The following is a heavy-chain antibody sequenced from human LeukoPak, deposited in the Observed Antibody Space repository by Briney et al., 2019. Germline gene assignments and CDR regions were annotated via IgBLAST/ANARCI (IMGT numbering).Heavy chain of an antibody. J-gene: IGHJ4*02. CDR2: ISPDGSTT. CDR3: AREAAYYFDY. CDR1: GFTFSRYW. V-gene: IGHV3-74*03. Sequence: GGSLRLSCAASGFTFSRYWMHWVRQAPGKGLMWVSRISPDGSTTLYADSVKGRFTISRDNAKNSLYLQMNSLRAEDTAVYYCAREAAYYFDYWGQGTLVTVSS.